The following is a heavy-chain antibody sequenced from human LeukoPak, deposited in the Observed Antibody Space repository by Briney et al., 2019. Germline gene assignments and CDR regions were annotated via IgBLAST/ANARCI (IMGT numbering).Heavy chain of an antibody. CDR2: IIPDSGGA. V-gene: IGHV1-2*02. CDR3: STEDKYCGSANCVKY. J-gene: IGHJ4*02. CDR1: GYTLTNYY. D-gene: IGHD2-2*01. Sequence: ASVTVSRKTSGYTLTNYYVHWVRPAPGQGVEWVGYIIPDSGGADYDHSFQGRVTITRDKSISTVYMELSSLRSDDTAVYYCSTEDKYCGSANCVKYWGQGTLVTVSS.